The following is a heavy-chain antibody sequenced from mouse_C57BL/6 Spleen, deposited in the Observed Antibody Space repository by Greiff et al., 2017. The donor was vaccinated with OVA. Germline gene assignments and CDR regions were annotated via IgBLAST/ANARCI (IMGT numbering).Heavy chain of an antibody. V-gene: IGHV5-6*01. D-gene: IGHD1-1*01. J-gene: IGHJ2*01. Sequence: DVHLVESGGDLVKPGGSLKLSCAASGFTFSSYGMSWVRQTPDKRLEWVATISSGGSYTYYPDSVKGRFTISRDNAKNTLYLQMSSLKSEDTAMYYCARHEDYGSSPFDYWGQGTTLTVSS. CDR3: ARHEDYGSSPFDY. CDR2: ISSGGSYT. CDR1: GFTFSSYG.